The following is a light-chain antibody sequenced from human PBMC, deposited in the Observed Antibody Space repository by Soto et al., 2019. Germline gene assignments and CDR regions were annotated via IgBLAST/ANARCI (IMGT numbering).Light chain of an antibody. CDR1: QSISSD. Sequence: DIPMTQSPSSLAASVGDRVTITCRAIQSISSDLNWYQQKLGEAPKLLVYGASNLQSGVPSTFSGSESGTDFTLTISSLQPEDFATYYCQQSNNYPLTFGGGTKVEIK. CDR2: GAS. V-gene: IGKV1-39*01. CDR3: QQSNNYPLT. J-gene: IGKJ4*01.